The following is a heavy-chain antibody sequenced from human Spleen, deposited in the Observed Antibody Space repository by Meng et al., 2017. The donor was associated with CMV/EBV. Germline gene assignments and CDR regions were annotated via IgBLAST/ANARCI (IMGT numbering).Heavy chain of an antibody. CDR1: GYTFTSYA. CDR3: ARDKHSRLWLRQAIDY. Sequence: GYTFTSYAMHWVRQAHGQRIEWMGWSNAGNGNTKYSQEFQGRVTITRDTSASTAYMELSSLGSEDTAVYYCARDKHSRLWLRQAIDYWGQGTLVTVSS. J-gene: IGHJ4*02. CDR2: SNAGNGNT. D-gene: IGHD5-18*01. V-gene: IGHV1-3*02.